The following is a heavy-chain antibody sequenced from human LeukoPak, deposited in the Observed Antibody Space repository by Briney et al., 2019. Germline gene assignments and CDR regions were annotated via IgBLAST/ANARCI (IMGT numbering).Heavy chain of an antibody. D-gene: IGHD3-22*01. CDR1: GGTSSSYA. CDR2: IIPIFGTA. V-gene: IGHV1-69*05. Sequence: SVKVSCKASGGTSSSYAISWVRQAPGQGLEWMGGIIPIFGTANYAQKFQGRVTITTDESTSTAYMELSSLRSEDTAVYYCARSSYYDSSGYYLFDYWGQGTLVTVSS. CDR3: ARSSYYDSSGYYLFDY. J-gene: IGHJ4*02.